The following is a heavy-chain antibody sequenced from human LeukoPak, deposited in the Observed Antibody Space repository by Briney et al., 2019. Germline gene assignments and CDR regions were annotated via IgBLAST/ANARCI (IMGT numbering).Heavy chain of an antibody. CDR3: ARGLTVKGARYYFDY. V-gene: IGHV4-31*03. CDR2: IYYSGST. Sequence: SETLSLTCTVSGGSISSGGYYWSWIRQLPGKGLQWIGYIYYSGSTYYNPSLKSRVTISVDTSKNQFSLKLSSVTAADTAVYYCARGLTVKGARYYFDYWCQGTLVTVSS. CDR1: GGSISSGGYY. D-gene: IGHD3-22*01. J-gene: IGHJ4*02.